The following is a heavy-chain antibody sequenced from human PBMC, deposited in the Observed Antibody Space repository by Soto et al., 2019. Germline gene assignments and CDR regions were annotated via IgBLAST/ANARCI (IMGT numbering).Heavy chain of an antibody. CDR2: MNPNSGNT. D-gene: IGHD3-9*01. CDR1: GYTFTSYD. CDR3: AKVLRYFDWLLDSYYYYMGV. V-gene: IGHV1-8*01. Sequence: ASVKVSCKASGYTFTSYDINWVRQATGQGLEWMGWMNPNSGNTGYAQKFQGRVTMTRNTSISTAYMELSSLRSEDTAVYYCAKVLRYFDWLLDSYYYYMGVWGKGTTVTVSS. J-gene: IGHJ6*03.